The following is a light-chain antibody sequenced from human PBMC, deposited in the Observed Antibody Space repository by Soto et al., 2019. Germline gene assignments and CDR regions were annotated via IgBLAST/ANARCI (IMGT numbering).Light chain of an antibody. Sequence: QAVVTQPPSVSGAPGQRVTISCSGSSSNIGAGYDVHWYQQLPGTAPKLLIYANTNRPSGVPDRFSGSKSGTSASLAITGLQAEDEADYYCSSYAGSSNVFGTGTKLTVL. CDR2: ANT. V-gene: IGLV1-40*01. CDR1: SSNIGAGYD. CDR3: SSYAGSSNV. J-gene: IGLJ1*01.